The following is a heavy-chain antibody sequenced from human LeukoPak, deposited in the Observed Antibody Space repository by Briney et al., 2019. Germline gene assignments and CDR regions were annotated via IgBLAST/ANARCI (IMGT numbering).Heavy chain of an antibody. Sequence: SETLSLTCTVSGGPISSSSYYWGWIRQPPGKGLEWIGSIYYSGSTYYNPSLKSRVTISVDTSKNQFSLKLSSVTAADTAVYYCARLGPYCGGDCYPREWGQGTLVTVSS. D-gene: IGHD2-21*02. J-gene: IGHJ4*02. CDR1: GGPISSSSYY. CDR2: IYYSGST. CDR3: ARLGPYCGGDCYPRE. V-gene: IGHV4-39*01.